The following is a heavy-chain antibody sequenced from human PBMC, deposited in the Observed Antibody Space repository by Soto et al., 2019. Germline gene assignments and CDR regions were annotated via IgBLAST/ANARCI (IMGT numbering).Heavy chain of an antibody. V-gene: IGHV2-5*02. CDR3: AHRSTYGSGLGY. Sequence: QITLKESGPTLVKPTQTLTLTCTFSGFSLSTSGVGVGWIRQPPGKALEWLALIYWDDDKRYSPSLKSRHTIXKXTSKNQVVLTMTNMDPVDTATYYCAHRSTYGSGLGYWGQGTLVTVSS. D-gene: IGHD6-19*01. CDR2: IYWDDDK. CDR1: GFSLSTSGVG. J-gene: IGHJ4*02.